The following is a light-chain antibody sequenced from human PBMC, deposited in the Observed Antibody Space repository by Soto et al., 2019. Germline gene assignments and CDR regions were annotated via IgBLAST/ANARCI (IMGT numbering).Light chain of an antibody. Sequence: EVVLTQSPGTLSLSPGERATLSYRASQSVGSNYLAWYQQKPGQAPRLLIYGASSRATGIPDRFSGSGSGTDFTLTINRLEPEDFAVYYCQRYGSSQFTFGPGTKVDIK. CDR3: QRYGSSQFT. CDR2: GAS. CDR1: QSVGSNY. V-gene: IGKV3-20*01. J-gene: IGKJ3*01.